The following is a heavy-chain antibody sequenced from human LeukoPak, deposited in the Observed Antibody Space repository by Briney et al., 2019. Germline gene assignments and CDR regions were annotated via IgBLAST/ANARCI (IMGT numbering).Heavy chain of an antibody. CDR3: ARGRGVYASSSTTFDY. Sequence: ASVKVSCKASGYTFTKYGITWVRQAPGQGLDWMGWISPYNGNRNYAQKLQDRVTMTTDTSTSTAYMELRSLRSDDTAVYYCARGRGVYASSSTTFDYWGQGTLVTVSS. D-gene: IGHD6-6*01. CDR1: GYTFTKYG. CDR2: ISPYNGNR. J-gene: IGHJ4*02. V-gene: IGHV1-18*01.